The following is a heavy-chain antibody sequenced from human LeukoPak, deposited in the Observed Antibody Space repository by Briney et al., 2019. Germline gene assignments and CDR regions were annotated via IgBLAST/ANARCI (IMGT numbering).Heavy chain of an antibody. CDR2: IRSDGSDR. J-gene: IGHJ4*02. CDR1: GFPFSSFV. V-gene: IGHV3-33*01. Sequence: GGSLRLSCAAPGFPFSSFVMHWVRQAPGKGLEWVAIIRSDGSDRYYADSVKGRFTISRDNSKSTLYLQLSSLRAEDTAVYYCARSYGDATFDYWGQGTLVTVSS. CDR3: ARSYGDATFDY. D-gene: IGHD4-17*01.